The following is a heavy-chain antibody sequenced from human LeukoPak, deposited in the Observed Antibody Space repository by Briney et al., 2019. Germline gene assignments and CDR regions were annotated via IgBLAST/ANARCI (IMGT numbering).Heavy chain of an antibody. Sequence: GASVKVSCKASGYSFTSYYIHWVRQAPGQGLEWMAMINPSGGGSSTTYAQKFQGTLTLTRDMFTSTVYMELSSLRSEDTAVYYCARSITIFGVATLGYWGQGTLVTVSS. J-gene: IGHJ4*02. CDR1: GYSFTSYY. CDR2: INPSGGGSST. V-gene: IGHV1-46*01. CDR3: ARSITIFGVATLGY. D-gene: IGHD3-3*01.